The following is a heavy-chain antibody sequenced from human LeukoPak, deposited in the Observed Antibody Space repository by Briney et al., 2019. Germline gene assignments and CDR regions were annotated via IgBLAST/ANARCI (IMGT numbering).Heavy chain of an antibody. CDR2: INPSDGVT. J-gene: IGHJ4*02. CDR1: GYTFTSYY. V-gene: IGHV1-46*01. D-gene: IGHD3-22*01. CDR3: ARGDNYYDSSGSLDY. Sequence: GASVKVSCKASGYTFTSYYMHWVRQAPGQGLEWMGIINPSDGVTSNAQKFQGRVTMTRDTSTSTVYMELSSLRSEGTAVYYCARGDNYYDSSGSLDYWGQGTLVTVSS.